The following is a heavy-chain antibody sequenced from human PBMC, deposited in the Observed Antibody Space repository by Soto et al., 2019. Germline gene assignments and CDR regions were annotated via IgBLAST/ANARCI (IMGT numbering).Heavy chain of an antibody. CDR3: ARRGRGNCSGGSCSQRGPYGDYSY. CDR1: GGSFSGYY. CDR2: INHSGST. D-gene: IGHD2-15*01. J-gene: IGHJ4*02. Sequence: PSETLSLTCAVYGGSFSGYYWSWIRQPPGKGLEWIGEINHSGSTNYNPSLKSRVTISVDTSKNQFSLKLSSVTAADTAVYYCARRGRGNCSGGSCSQRGPYGDYSYWGQGTLVTVSS. V-gene: IGHV4-34*01.